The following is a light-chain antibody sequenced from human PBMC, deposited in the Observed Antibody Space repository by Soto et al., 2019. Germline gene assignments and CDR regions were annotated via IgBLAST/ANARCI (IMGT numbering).Light chain of an antibody. J-gene: IGLJ2*01. CDR3: AAWDDSLNGPV. V-gene: IGLV1-44*01. CDR1: XXXTVSNT. Sequence: QSVLTQPPSAXGXPXXXXXXXXXXXXXXTVSNTLNWYQQLPGTAPKLLIYSNNQRPSGVPDRFSGSKSGTSASLAISGLQSEDEADYYCAAWDDSLNGPVFGGGTKLTVL. CDR2: SNN.